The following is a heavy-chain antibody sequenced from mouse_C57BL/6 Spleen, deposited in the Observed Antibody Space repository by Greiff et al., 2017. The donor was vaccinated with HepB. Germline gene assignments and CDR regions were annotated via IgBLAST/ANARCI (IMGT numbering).Heavy chain of an antibody. CDR1: GYTFTSYW. CDR3: ARSRYDYDAPGFDY. J-gene: IGHJ2*01. CDR2: IDPSDSET. D-gene: IGHD2-4*01. V-gene: IGHV1-52*01. Sequence: QVQLQHPGAELVRPGSSVKLSCKASGYTFTSYWMHWVKQRPIQGLEWIGNIDPSDSETHYNQKFKDKATLTVDKSSSTAYMQLSSLTSEDSAVYYCARSRYDYDAPGFDYWGQGTTLTVSS.